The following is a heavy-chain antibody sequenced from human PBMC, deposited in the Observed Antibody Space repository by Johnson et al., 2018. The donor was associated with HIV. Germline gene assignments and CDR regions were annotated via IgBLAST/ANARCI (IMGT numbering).Heavy chain of an antibody. CDR1: GFTVSSNY. CDR3: ARGRSSASKAAFDI. D-gene: IGHD6-25*01. J-gene: IGHJ3*02. V-gene: IGHV3-66*02. Sequence: VQLVESGGGVVRPGRSLRLSCAASGFTVSSNYMSWVRQAPGKGLEWVAVIYSGGSTYFADSVKGRFTISRDNSKNTLYLQMKTLSGEDTAVYSCARGRSSASKAAFDIWGQGTMVTVSS. CDR2: IYSGGST.